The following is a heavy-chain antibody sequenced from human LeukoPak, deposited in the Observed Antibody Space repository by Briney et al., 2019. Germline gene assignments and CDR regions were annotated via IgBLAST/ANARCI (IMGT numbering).Heavy chain of an antibody. Sequence: HAGGSLRLSCAASGFTFSSYAMSWVRQAPGKGLEWVSAISGSGGSTYYADSVKGRFTISRDNSKNTLYLQTNSLRAEDTAVYYCAKGENYDFWSGYTYYFDYWGQGTLVTVSS. CDR3: AKGENYDFWSGYTYYFDY. V-gene: IGHV3-23*01. CDR1: GFTFSSYA. J-gene: IGHJ4*02. CDR2: ISGSGGST. D-gene: IGHD3-3*01.